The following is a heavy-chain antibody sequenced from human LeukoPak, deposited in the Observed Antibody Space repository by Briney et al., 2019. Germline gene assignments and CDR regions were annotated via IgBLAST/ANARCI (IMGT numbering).Heavy chain of an antibody. Sequence: ASVNVSCKASGYTFTSFVMHWVRPAPGQRLEWMGWINPGNSNTRYSQKFQGRVTITRDTSASTAYMELSSLRSEDTAVYYGARGPAGVGPSNWFDPWGQGTLVTVSS. V-gene: IGHV1-3*01. CDR1: GYTFTSFV. D-gene: IGHD1-26*01. CDR2: INPGNSNT. J-gene: IGHJ5*02. CDR3: ARGPAGVGPSNWFDP.